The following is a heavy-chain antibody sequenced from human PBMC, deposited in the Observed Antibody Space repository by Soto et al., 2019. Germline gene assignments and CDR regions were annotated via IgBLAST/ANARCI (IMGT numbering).Heavy chain of an antibody. J-gene: IGHJ6*02. V-gene: IGHV4-34*01. D-gene: IGHD3-10*01. CDR3: ARDRGLRRGYGSGSQYYYYYGMDV. CDR2: INHSGST. CDR1: GGSFSGYY. Sequence: SETLSLTCAVYGGSFSGYYWSWIRQPPGKGLEWIGEINHSGSTNYNPSLKSRVTISVDTSKNQFSLKLSSVTAADTAVYYCARDRGLRRGYGSGSQYYYYYGMDVWGQGTTVTVSS.